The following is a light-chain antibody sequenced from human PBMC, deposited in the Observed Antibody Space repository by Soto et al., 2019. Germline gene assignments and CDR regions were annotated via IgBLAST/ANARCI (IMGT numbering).Light chain of an antibody. CDR2: DVT. CDR3: SSYSRGGTHV. V-gene: IGLV2-14*03. J-gene: IGLJ1*01. CDR1: SSDVGGYNY. Sequence: QSVLTQPASVSGSPGQSITVSCTGTSSDVGGYNYVSWYQQHPGKAPRLMIYDVTNRPSGVSDRFSGSKSGNTASLTISGLQAEYEADSYCSSYSRGGTHVFGPGTKVTVL.